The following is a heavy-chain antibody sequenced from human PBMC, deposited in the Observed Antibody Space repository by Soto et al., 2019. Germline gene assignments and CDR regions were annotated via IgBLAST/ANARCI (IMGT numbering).Heavy chain of an antibody. CDR1: GGTFSSYA. CDR2: IIPIFGTA. J-gene: IGHJ3*02. D-gene: IGHD4-17*01. V-gene: IGHV1-69*01. CDR3: ARGPRGRRTVSPTDAFDI. Sequence: QVQLVQSGAEVKKPGSSVKVSCKASGGTFSSYAISWVRQAPGQGLEWMGGIIPIFGTANYAQKFQGRVTITADESTSTAYMELSSLRSEDTAVYYCARGPRGRRTVSPTDAFDIWGQGTMVTVSS.